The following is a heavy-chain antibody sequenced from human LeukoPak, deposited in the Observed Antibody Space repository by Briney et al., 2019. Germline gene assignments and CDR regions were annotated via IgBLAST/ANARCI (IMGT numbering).Heavy chain of an antibody. J-gene: IGHJ5*02. CDR2: ISSSGSSI. CDR1: GFTFSSYE. CDR3: ARGGQEIVVVVAASSLNAARQLWFDP. V-gene: IGHV3-48*03. Sequence: GGSLRLSCAASGFTFSSYEMNWVRQAPGKGLEWVSYISSSGSSIYYADSVKGRFTISRDKAENSLYLQMNSLRAKDTAVYYWARGGQEIVVVVAASSLNAARQLWFDPWGQGTLVTVSS. D-gene: IGHD2-15*01.